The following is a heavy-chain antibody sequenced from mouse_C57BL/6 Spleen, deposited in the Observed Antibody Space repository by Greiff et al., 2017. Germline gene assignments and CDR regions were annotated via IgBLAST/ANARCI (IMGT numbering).Heavy chain of an antibody. J-gene: IGHJ3*01. CDR3: ARGSYDYDPFAY. CDR2: INPNNGGT. V-gene: IGHV1-26*01. Sequence: EVQLQQSGPELVKPGASVKISCKASGYTFTDYYMNWVKQSHGKSLEWIGDINPNNGGTSYNQKFKGKATLTVDKSSSTAYMELRSLTSEDSAVYYCARGSYDYDPFAYWGKGTLVTVSA. CDR1: GYTFTDYY. D-gene: IGHD2-4*01.